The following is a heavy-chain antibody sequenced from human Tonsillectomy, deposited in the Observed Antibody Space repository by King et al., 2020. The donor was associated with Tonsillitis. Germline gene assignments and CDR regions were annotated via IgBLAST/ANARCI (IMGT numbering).Heavy chain of an antibody. CDR3: ARQHGRGRPGRY. V-gene: IGHV4-59*08. Sequence: QLQESGPGLVKPSETLSLTCTVSGGSVSNYYWSWIRQPPGKGLEWIGDIYNSGSTNFNPSLKSRVTVSVDTSKNQFSLNLRSVTAADTAVYYCARQHGRGRPGRYRGQGTLVTGSS. CDR2: IYNSGST. CDR1: GGSVSNYY. J-gene: IGHJ4*02.